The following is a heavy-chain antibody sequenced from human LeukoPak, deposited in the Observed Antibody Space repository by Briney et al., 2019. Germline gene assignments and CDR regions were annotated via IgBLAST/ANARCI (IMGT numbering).Heavy chain of an antibody. J-gene: IGHJ4*02. CDR1: GGSISSSSYY. CDR2: IYYSGST. D-gene: IGHD3-16*01. CDR3: ARMEVGAASLDY. Sequence: SETLSLTCTVSGGSISSSSYYWGWIRQPPGKGLEWIGSIYYSGSTNYNPSLKSRVTISVDTSKNQFSLKLSSVTAADTAVYYCARMEVGAASLDYWGQGTLVTVSS. V-gene: IGHV4-39*07.